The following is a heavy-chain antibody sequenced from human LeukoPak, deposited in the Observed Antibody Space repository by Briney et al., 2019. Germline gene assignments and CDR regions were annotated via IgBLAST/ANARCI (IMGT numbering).Heavy chain of an antibody. D-gene: IGHD2-2*01. V-gene: IGHV3-43*02. J-gene: IGHJ5*02. Sequence: QPGGSLRLSCAASGFTFDDYAMHWVRQAPGKSLEWVSLISGDGGSTNYADSVKGRFTISRDNSKNSLYLQMNSLTTEDTALYYCTRDPYCSSTSCYGRFDPWGQGTLVIVSS. CDR2: ISGDGGST. CDR3: TRDPYCSSTSCYGRFDP. CDR1: GFTFDDYA.